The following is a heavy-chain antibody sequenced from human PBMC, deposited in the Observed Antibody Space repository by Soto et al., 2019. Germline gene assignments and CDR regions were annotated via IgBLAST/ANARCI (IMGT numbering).Heavy chain of an antibody. CDR3: AKDPYGDLTHVETNWFDP. Sequence: GGSLRLSCAASGFTFSSYAMSWVRQAPGKGLEWVSAISGSGGSTYYADSVKGRFTISRDNSKNTLYLQMNSLRAEDTAVYYCAKDPYGDLTHVETNWFDPWGQGTLVTVSP. J-gene: IGHJ5*02. CDR2: ISGSGGST. CDR1: GFTFSSYA. D-gene: IGHD4-17*01. V-gene: IGHV3-23*01.